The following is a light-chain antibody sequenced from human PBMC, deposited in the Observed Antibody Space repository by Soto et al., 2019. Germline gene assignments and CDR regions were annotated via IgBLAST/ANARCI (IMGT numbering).Light chain of an antibody. V-gene: IGKV3-15*01. CDR1: HSVSSR. CDR3: QHYTNWPLT. J-gene: IGKJ4*01. CDR2: GAS. Sequence: EIVMTQSPATLSVSPGERATLSCRASHSVSSRLAWYQQKPGQAPRLLIYGASTRATGLPARFSGSGSGTEFTLTISSLQSEDFAVYHCQHYTNWPLTFGGGTKVEIK.